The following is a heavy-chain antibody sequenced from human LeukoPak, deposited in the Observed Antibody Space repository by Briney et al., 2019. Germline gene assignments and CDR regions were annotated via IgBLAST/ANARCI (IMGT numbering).Heavy chain of an antibody. J-gene: IGHJ4*02. CDR2: FSATGGNT. V-gene: IGHV3-23*01. CDR3: ARDWYDTNGYYQTIPRFDY. D-gene: IGHD3-22*01. Sequence: GGSLRLSCAASGFTVSSNYMSWVRQAPGKGLEWVSGFSATGGNTYYADSVKGRFTISRDNSKNTLYMQMNSLRAEDTAVYYCARDWYDTNGYYQTIPRFDYWGQGTLVTVSS. CDR1: GFTVSSNY.